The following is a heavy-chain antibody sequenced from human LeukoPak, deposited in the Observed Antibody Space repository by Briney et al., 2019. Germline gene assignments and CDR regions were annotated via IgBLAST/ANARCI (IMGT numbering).Heavy chain of an antibody. Sequence: GGPLRLSCAASGFTFSSYSMNWVRQAPGKGLEWVSSISSSSSYIYYADSVKGRFTISRDNAKNSLYLQMNSLRAEDTAVYYCARDRRLGTSHYYYYMDVWGKGTTVTVSS. CDR1: GFTFSSYS. J-gene: IGHJ6*03. V-gene: IGHV3-21*01. CDR2: ISSSSSYI. D-gene: IGHD7-27*01. CDR3: ARDRRLGTSHYYYYMDV.